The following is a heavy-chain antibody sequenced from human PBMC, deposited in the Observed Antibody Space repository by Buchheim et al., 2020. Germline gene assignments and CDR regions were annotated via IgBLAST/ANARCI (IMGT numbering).Heavy chain of an antibody. CDR1: GFTFSSYW. D-gene: IGHD1-14*01. Sequence: EVQLVESGGGLIQPGGTLRLSCAASGFTFSSYWMHWVRQAPGKGLVWVSRIRGDGGVTNYAASVRGRFTISRDNAKNTLYLQMNSLRDEDTAVYYCARANPADFDYWGQGAL. CDR2: IRGDGGVT. J-gene: IGHJ4*02. V-gene: IGHV3-74*01. CDR3: ARANPADFDY.